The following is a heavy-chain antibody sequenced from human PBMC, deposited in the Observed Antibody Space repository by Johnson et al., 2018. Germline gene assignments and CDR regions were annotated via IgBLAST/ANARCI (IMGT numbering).Heavy chain of an antibody. CDR1: GGSFSGHY. J-gene: IGHJ4*02. V-gene: IGHV4-34*01. D-gene: IGHD3-22*01. Sequence: QVQLQQWGAGLSKSSETLSLTCAVYGGSFSGHYWNWIRQPPGKGLEWIGETNHSGSINYNPSHKSRVTMSVDTPKNQFSLKLSSVTAADTAGYYCARDGSGLDYWGQGTMVTVSS. CDR2: TNHSGSI. CDR3: ARDGSGLDY.